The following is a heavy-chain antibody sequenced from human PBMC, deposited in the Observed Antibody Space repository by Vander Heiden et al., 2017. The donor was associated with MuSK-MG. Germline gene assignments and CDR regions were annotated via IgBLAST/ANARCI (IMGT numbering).Heavy chain of an antibody. CDR2: ISYDGSNK. J-gene: IGHJ4*02. D-gene: IGHD3-22*01. V-gene: IGHV3-30*04. CDR1: GFPFSGYA. CDR3: ARALRSGSGYYSSDY. Sequence: QVQLVESGGGVVQPGRSLRLSCAASGFPFSGYAMHWVRQAPGKGLEWVAVISYDGSNKYYADSVKGRFTISRDNSKNTLYLQMNSLRAEDTAVYYCARALRSGSGYYSSDYWGQGTLVTVSS.